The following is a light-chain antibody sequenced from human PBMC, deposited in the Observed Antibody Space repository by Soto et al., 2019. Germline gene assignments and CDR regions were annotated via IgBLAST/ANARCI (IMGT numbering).Light chain of an antibody. Sequence: EIVMTQSPATLSVSPWERATLSCRASQSVRSNLAWYQQKPGQAPRLLIYGASTRATGIPARFSGSGSGTEFTLTISSLQSEAFAVYYCQQYSNWPPGTFGQGTKVDIK. CDR3: QQYSNWPPGT. CDR2: GAS. J-gene: IGKJ1*01. V-gene: IGKV3-15*01. CDR1: QSVRSN.